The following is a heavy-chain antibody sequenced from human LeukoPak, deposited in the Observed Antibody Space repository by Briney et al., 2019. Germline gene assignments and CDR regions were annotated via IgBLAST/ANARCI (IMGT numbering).Heavy chain of an antibody. V-gene: IGHV4-34*01. D-gene: IGHD5-12*01. CDR1: GGSFSGDY. CDR3: ARDPVVVATIGVGSYFDL. Sequence: SETLSLTCAVYGGSFSGDYWSWVRQPPGKGLEWIGEITHSGSTNYNPSLKSRVTISVDTPKNQFSLKLSSVTAADTAVYYCARDPVVVATIGVGSYFDLWGRGTLVTVSS. CDR2: ITHSGST. J-gene: IGHJ2*01.